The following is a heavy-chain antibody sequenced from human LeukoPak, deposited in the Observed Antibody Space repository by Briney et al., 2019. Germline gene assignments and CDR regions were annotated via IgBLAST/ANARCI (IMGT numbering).Heavy chain of an antibody. CDR3: ASRLPYDSSGYPFDY. CDR2: INHSGST. D-gene: IGHD3-22*01. Sequence: SETLSLTCAVYGGSFSGYYWSWIRQPPGKGLEWIGEINHSGSTNYNPSLKSRVTISVDTSKNQFSLKLSPVTAADTAVYYCASRLPYDSSGYPFDYWGQGTLVTVSS. J-gene: IGHJ4*02. CDR1: GGSFSGYY. V-gene: IGHV4-34*01.